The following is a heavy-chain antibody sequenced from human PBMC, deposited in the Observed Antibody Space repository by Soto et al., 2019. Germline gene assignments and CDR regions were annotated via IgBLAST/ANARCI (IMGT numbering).Heavy chain of an antibody. Sequence: PGGSLRLSCAASGFTFSSYTMSWVRQAPGKGLEWVSSVSSSRSCIYYGDSVKGRFTISRDSAKNSLYLQMTSLRAEDTAVYYCARDVALAYCGGDCYSTYYYYGMDVWGQGTTVTVSS. CDR2: VSSSRSCI. D-gene: IGHD2-21*02. CDR1: GFTFSSYT. J-gene: IGHJ6*02. V-gene: IGHV3-21*01. CDR3: ARDVALAYCGGDCYSTYYYYGMDV.